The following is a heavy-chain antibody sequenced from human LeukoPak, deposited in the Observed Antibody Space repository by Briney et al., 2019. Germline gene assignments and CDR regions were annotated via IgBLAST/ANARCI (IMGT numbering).Heavy chain of an antibody. Sequence: GGSLRLSCAASGFTFSIYAMSWVRQAPGKGLEWVSAISGSGDNTYYADSVKGRFTISRDNSKNTLYLQMNSLRAEDTAVYFCAKDILPAAIAGKYYYYMDVWGKGTTVTVSS. CDR2: ISGSGDNT. CDR1: GFTFSIYA. D-gene: IGHD2-2*02. J-gene: IGHJ6*03. CDR3: AKDILPAAIAGKYYYYMDV. V-gene: IGHV3-23*01.